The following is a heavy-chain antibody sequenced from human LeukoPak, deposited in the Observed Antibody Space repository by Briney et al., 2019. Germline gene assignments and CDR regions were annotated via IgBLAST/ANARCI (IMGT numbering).Heavy chain of an antibody. Sequence: GSLRLSCAASGFTFSSYAMSWVRQAPGKGLEWVSAISGSGGSTYYADSVKGRFTISRDNSKNTLYLQMNSLRAEDTAVYYCASTSGIAVAAPEDYFDYWGQGTLVTVSS. CDR3: ASTSGIAVAAPEDYFDY. CDR1: GFTFSSYA. J-gene: IGHJ4*02. D-gene: IGHD6-19*01. CDR2: ISGSGGST. V-gene: IGHV3-23*01.